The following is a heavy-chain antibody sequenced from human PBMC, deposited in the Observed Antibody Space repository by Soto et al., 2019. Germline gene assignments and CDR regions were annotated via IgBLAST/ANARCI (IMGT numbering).Heavy chain of an antibody. V-gene: IGHV3-23*01. CDR3: AKAGVYDILPGYRNRFAP. D-gene: IGHD3-9*01. CDR2: LSGGGGST. CDR1: GFTFISYA. J-gene: IGHJ5*02. Sequence: EVQLLESGGGLVQPGGSLRLSCAASGFTFISYAMSWVRQAPGKGLEWVSGLSGGGGSTYYADSVKGRFTISRDNSKNTLYLQMNTLRAEDTAVYYCAKAGVYDILPGYRNRFAPWGQGTLVTVSS.